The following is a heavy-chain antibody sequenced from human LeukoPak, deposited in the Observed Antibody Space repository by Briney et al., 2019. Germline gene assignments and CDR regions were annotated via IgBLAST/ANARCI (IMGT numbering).Heavy chain of an antibody. CDR3: ARGMVENGSSALDI. CDR2: IYHSGST. CDR1: GYSITSHYY. V-gene: IGHV4-38-2*02. Sequence: SETLSLTCTVSGYSITSHYYWGWIRQPPGKGLEWIGSIYHSGSTYYNPSLKSRLTISLATSKNHFSLKVSSVTAADTAVYYCARGMVENGSSALDIWGQGTMVTVSS. J-gene: IGHJ3*02. D-gene: IGHD2-15*01.